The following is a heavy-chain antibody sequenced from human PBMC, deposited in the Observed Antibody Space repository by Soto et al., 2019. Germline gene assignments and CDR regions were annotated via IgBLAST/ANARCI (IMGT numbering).Heavy chain of an antibody. CDR2: ISYDGGLQ. D-gene: IGHD5-18*01. Sequence: QAHLVESGGGVVQPGRSLRLSCAASGFTFTSYGMHWVRQAPGTRLEWVAVISYDGGLQHYADSVKGRFTISRDNSKNIVFLKMNSLRAEDTAVYYCVSDRGYGHASVPYSWGQGTLVSVSS. CDR3: VSDRGYGHASVPYS. CDR1: GFTFTSYG. V-gene: IGHV3-30*03. J-gene: IGHJ4*02.